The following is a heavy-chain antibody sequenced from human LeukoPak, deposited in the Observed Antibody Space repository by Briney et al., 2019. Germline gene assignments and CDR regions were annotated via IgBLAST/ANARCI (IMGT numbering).Heavy chain of an antibody. CDR3: ARGGTLVRGVAILYGMDV. D-gene: IGHD3-10*01. CDR1: GYSITSYD. Sequence: ASVMVSCRASGYSITSYDSNWVRQAAGQGLEWVGGMNSNSGNTGYARKFQGRVTLTRDSSINTAYMEVNSLTSEDTAVYYCARGGTLVRGVAILYGMDVWGQGTTVTVSS. J-gene: IGHJ6*02. CDR2: MNSNSGNT. V-gene: IGHV1-8*01.